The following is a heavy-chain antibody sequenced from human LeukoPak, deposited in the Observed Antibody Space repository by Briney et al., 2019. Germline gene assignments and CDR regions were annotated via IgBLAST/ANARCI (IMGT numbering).Heavy chain of an antibody. CDR2: MNPNSGNT. CDR1: RYTFTSYD. J-gene: IGHJ4*02. Sequence: GASVKVSCKASRYTFTSYDINWVRQATGQGLEWMGWMNPNSGNTGYAQKFQGRVTMNRNTSISTAYMELSSLRSEDTAVYYCATYLSLDGGFDYWGQGTLVTVSS. CDR3: ATYLSLDGGFDY. V-gene: IGHV1-8*01. D-gene: IGHD2-2*02.